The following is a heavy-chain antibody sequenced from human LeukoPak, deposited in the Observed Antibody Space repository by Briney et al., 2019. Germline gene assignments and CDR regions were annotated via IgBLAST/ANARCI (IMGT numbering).Heavy chain of an antibody. CDR3: ARGLYYYGSGSYYGIPNYGMDV. J-gene: IGHJ6*02. D-gene: IGHD3-10*01. CDR2: IYTSGST. V-gene: IGHV4-61*02. Sequence: MASQTLSLTCTVSSGSFTSGGYYWSWIRQHPGKGLEWIGRIYTSGSTNYNPSLKSRVTMSVDTSKNQFSLKLSSVTAADTAVYYCARGLYYYGSGSYYGIPNYGMDVWGQGTTVTVSS. CDR1: SGSFTSGGYY.